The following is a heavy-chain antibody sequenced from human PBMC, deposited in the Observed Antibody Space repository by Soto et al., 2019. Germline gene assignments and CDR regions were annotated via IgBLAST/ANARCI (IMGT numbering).Heavy chain of an antibody. CDR1: GFTFSGSA. Sequence: GGSLRLSCAASGFTFSGSAMHWVRQASGKGLEWVGRIRSKANSYATAYAASVKGRFTISRDDSKNTAYLQMNSLKTEDTAVYYCTSIWFESYYYGMDVWGQGTTVTVPS. V-gene: IGHV3-73*01. J-gene: IGHJ6*02. CDR3: TSIWFESYYYGMDV. CDR2: IRSKANSYAT. D-gene: IGHD3-10*01.